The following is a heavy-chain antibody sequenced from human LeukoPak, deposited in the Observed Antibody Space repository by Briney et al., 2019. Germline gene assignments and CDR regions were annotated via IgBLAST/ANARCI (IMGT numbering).Heavy chain of an antibody. CDR2: INPNSGGT. V-gene: IGHV1-2*02. CDR3: AREGLELIAAAGSSDYYMDV. Sequence: GASVKVSCKASGYTFTGYYMHWVRQAPGQGPEWMGWINPNSGGTNYAQKFQGRVTMTRDTSISTAYMELSRLRSDDTAVYYCAREGLELIAAAGSSDYYMDVWGKGTTVTISS. CDR1: GYTFTGYY. D-gene: IGHD6-13*01. J-gene: IGHJ6*03.